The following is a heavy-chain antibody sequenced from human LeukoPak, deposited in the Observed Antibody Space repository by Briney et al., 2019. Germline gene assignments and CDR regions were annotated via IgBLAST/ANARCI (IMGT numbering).Heavy chain of an antibody. V-gene: IGHV3-15*01. D-gene: IGHD3-3*01. CDR3: AAVGEWLSNAFNT. J-gene: IGHJ3*02. CDR2: IKSRGDGETR. Sequence: SGGSLRLSCAASGFTFSIAWMSWVRQAPGKGLEWVGRIKSRGDGETRDYAAPVKDRFIISRDDSKNTLYLQMNSLRTEDTAIYYCAAVGEWLSNAFNTRGQGTLVTVSA. CDR1: GFTFSIAW.